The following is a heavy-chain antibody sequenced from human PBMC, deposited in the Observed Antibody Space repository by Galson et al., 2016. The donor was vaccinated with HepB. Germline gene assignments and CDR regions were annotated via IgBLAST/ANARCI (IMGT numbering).Heavy chain of an antibody. J-gene: IGHJ6*02. CDR3: ARSPLSNIAAPWWDYYYGMDV. CDR2: IKQDGSEK. CDR1: GFTFSSYW. Sequence: SLRLSCAASGFTFSSYWMSWVRQAPGKGLEWVATIKQDGSEKYYVDSVKGRLTISRDNAKNSLYLQMNSLRVEDTAVYYCARSPLSNIAAPWWDYYYGMDVWGQGTTVTVSS. V-gene: IGHV3-7*01. D-gene: IGHD6-6*01.